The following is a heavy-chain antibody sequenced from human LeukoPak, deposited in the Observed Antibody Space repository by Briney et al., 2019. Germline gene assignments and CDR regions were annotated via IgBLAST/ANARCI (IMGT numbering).Heavy chain of an antibody. J-gene: IGHJ6*02. CDR3: AKASCSSTSCYAGYYYYYGMDV. Sequence: AGGSLRLSCAASELTFSRYAMSWVRQAPGKGLEWVSAISGSGGSTYYADSVKGRFTISRDNSKNTLYLQMNSLRAEDTAVYYCAKASCSSTSCYAGYYYYYGMDVWGQGTTVTVSS. D-gene: IGHD2-2*01. CDR1: ELTFSRYA. CDR2: ISGSGGST. V-gene: IGHV3-23*01.